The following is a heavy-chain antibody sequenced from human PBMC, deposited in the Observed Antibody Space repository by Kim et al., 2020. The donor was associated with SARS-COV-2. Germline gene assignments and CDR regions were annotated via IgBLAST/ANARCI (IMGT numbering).Heavy chain of an antibody. CDR3: ARDYDYGDDGEPIYWYFDL. CDR2: ISSSSSYT. D-gene: IGHD4-17*01. Sequence: GGSLRLSCAASGFTFSDYYMSWIRQAPGKGLEWVSYISSSSSYTNYADSVKGRFTISRDNAKNSLYLQMNSLRAEDTAVYYCARDYDYGDDGEPIYWYFDLWGRGTLVTVSS. V-gene: IGHV3-11*05. CDR1: GFTFSDYY. J-gene: IGHJ2*01.